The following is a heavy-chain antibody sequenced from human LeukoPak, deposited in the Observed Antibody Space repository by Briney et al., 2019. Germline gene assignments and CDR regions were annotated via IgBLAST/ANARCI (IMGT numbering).Heavy chain of an antibody. CDR1: GGSISSYY. V-gene: IGHV4-59*05. CDR3: ARQNKRQGDSIN. Sequence: PSETLSLTCTVSGGSISSYYWSWIRQPAGKGLEWIGSIYYSGSTYYNPSLKSRVTISVDTSKNQFSLKLSSVTAADTAVYYCARQNKRQGDSINWGQGTLVTVSS. J-gene: IGHJ4*02. CDR2: IYYSGST. D-gene: IGHD3-22*01.